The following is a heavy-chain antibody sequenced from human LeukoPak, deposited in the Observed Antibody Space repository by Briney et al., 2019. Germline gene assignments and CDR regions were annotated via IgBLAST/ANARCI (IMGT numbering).Heavy chain of an antibody. Sequence: GGSLRLSCAASGYTFSSYAMSWVRQAPGKGLEWVSAISGSGGSTYYADSVKGRFTISRDNSKNTLYLQMNSLRAEDTAVYYCAKIYQYDSSGYNEYFQHWGQGTLVTVSS. CDR2: ISGSGGST. CDR3: AKIYQYDSSGYNEYFQH. CDR1: GYTFSSYA. J-gene: IGHJ1*01. V-gene: IGHV3-23*01. D-gene: IGHD3-22*01.